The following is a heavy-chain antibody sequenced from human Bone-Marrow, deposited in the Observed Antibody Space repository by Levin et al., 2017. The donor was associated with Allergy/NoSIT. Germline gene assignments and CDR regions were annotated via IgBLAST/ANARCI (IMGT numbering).Heavy chain of an antibody. CDR2: ISGSSIDT. CDR3: ARPTREPAD. Sequence: GESLKISCAASGFTFSDYYMTWFRQTPGKGLEWVSSISGSSIDTKYADSVKGRFTISRDNANNLLYLQMNNLRADDTAVYFCARPTREPADWGQGTLVTVSS. J-gene: IGHJ4*02. D-gene: IGHD1-26*01. CDR1: GFTFSDYY. V-gene: IGHV3-11*06.